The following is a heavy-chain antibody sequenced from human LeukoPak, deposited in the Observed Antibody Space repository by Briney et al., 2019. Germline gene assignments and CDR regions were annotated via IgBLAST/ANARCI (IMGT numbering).Heavy chain of an antibody. J-gene: IGHJ3*02. CDR1: GYTFTGYY. CDR2: INPNSGGT. D-gene: IGHD2-2*01. V-gene: IGHV1-2*02. Sequence: ALVKVSCKASGYTFTGYYMHWVRQAPGQGLEWMGWINPNSGGTNYAQKFQGRVTMTRDTSISTAYMELSRLRTEDTAVYYCANSKVPRALCSATSCYAGFGAFDIWGQGTMVTVSS. CDR3: ANSKVPRALCSATSCYAGFGAFDI.